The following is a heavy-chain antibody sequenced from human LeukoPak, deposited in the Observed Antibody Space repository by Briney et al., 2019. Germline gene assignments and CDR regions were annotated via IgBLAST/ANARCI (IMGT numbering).Heavy chain of an antibody. J-gene: IGHJ4*02. Sequence: PGGSLRLSCAASGFTFSRYGMHWVRQAPGKGLEWVAFIRYHGSDKYYADSVKGRFTISRDNSKNTLYLQMNSLRPEDTSVYYCARSPTSWYFDYWGQGTLVTVSS. V-gene: IGHV3-30*02. D-gene: IGHD2-2*01. CDR2: IRYHGSDK. CDR3: ARSPTSWYFDY. CDR1: GFTFSRYG.